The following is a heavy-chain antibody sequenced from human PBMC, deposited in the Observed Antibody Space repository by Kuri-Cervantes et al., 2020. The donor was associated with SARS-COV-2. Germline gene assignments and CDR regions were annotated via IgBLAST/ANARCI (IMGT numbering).Heavy chain of an antibody. Sequence: ASVKVSCKASGYTFTGYYMHWVRQAPGQGLEWMGWINPNSGGTNYAQKFQGRVTMTRDTSISTAYMGLSRLRSDDTAVYYCARVPKIGHCSSTSCSGHAFDIWGQGTMVTVSS. D-gene: IGHD2-2*01. CDR3: ARVPKIGHCSSTSCSGHAFDI. J-gene: IGHJ3*02. CDR1: GYTFTGYY. V-gene: IGHV1-2*02. CDR2: INPNSGGT.